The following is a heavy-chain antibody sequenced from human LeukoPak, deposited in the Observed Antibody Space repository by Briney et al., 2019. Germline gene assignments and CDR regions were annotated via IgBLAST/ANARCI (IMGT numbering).Heavy chain of an antibody. D-gene: IGHD1-26*01. CDR2: ISYDGSNK. J-gene: IGHJ5*02. Sequence: PGGSLRLSCAASGFTFSSYALHWVRQAPGKGLEWVAVISYDGSNKYADSVKGRFTISRDNSKNTLYLQMNSLRAEDTAVYYCARSLVVGATYPYHWGQGTLVTVSS. CDR3: ARSLVVGATYPYH. V-gene: IGHV3-30*04. CDR1: GFTFSSYA.